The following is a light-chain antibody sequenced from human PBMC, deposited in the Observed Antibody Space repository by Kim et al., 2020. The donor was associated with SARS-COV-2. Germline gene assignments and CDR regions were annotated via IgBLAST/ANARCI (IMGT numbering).Light chain of an antibody. CDR3: NSRDSSGNHVV. Sequence: SSELTQDPAVSVALGQTVRITCQGDSLRSYYASWYQQKPGQAPVLVIYGKNNRPSGIPGRFSGSSSGNTASLTITGAQAEDEADYYCNSRDSSGNHVVFG. J-gene: IGLJ2*01. V-gene: IGLV3-19*01. CDR1: SLRSYY. CDR2: GKN.